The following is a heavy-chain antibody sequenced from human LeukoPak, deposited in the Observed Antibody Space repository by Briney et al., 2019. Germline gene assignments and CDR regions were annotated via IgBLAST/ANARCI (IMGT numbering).Heavy chain of an antibody. CDR3: ARDITRLWFDP. CDR1: GGSISSGGYY. Sequence: SETLSLTCTVSGGSISSGGYYWSWIRQHPGKGLEWIGYIYYSGSTYYNPSLKSRVTISVDTSKNQSSLKLSSVTAADTAVYYCARDITRLWFDPWGQGTLVTVSS. CDR2: IYYSGST. J-gene: IGHJ5*02. D-gene: IGHD1-20*01. V-gene: IGHV4-31*03.